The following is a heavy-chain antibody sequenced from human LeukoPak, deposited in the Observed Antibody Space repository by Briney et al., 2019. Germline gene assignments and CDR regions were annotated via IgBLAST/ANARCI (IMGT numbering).Heavy chain of an antibody. CDR2: IFRGGNTM. CDR1: GFSFSGYS. J-gene: IGHJ4*02. V-gene: IGHV3-48*02. CDR3: ARIEGFYLDY. Sequence: PGGSLRLSCAASGFSFSGYSMTWVRQAPGQGLEWISYIFRGGNTMSYADSVRGRFAISRDNVKNSLYLQTNSLRDEDTAVYYCARIEGFYLDYRGQGILVTVSS.